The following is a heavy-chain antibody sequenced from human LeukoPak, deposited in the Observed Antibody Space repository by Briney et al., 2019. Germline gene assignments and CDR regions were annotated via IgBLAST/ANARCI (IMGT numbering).Heavy chain of an antibody. CDR3: AKEYDYGDYGYIDY. CDR2: ISYDGSNK. Sequence: PGGSLRLSCAASGFTFSSYAMHWVRQAPGKGLEWVAVISYDGSNKYYADSVKGRFTISRDNSKNTLYLQMNSLRAEDTAVYYCAKEYDYGDYGYIDYWGQGTLVTVSS. D-gene: IGHD4-17*01. V-gene: IGHV3-30-3*01. J-gene: IGHJ4*02. CDR1: GFTFSSYA.